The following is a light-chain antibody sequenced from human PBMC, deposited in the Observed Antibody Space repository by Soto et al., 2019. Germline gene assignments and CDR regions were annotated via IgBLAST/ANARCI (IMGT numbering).Light chain of an antibody. CDR1: QCITTN. V-gene: IGKV3-15*01. CDR2: GAS. J-gene: IGKJ5*01. Sequence: LSPATLSVSKGERATFSCRARQCITTNSSWFQLKPGQAPRLLIHGASIRAASTPARCSGSGSGTEFSLTISSLQDEDFGVFLRQQNDQPSTFGQGTRLEIK. CDR3: QQNDQPST.